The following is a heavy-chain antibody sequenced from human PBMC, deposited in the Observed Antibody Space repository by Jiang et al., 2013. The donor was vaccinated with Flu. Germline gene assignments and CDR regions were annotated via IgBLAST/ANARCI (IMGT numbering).Heavy chain of an antibody. CDR2: IYHTGST. CDR1: GGSLSGSGHY. Sequence: GLVKPSETLSLTCAVSGGSLSGSGHYWVWIRQPPGKGLEWVGSIYHTGSTYYKPSLRSRVTMSVDTSKNQLSLNLSSVTAADTAVYFCARALKYSGFELPYFDFWGQGTLVTVSS. J-gene: IGHJ4*02. V-gene: IGHV4-39*07. CDR3: ARALKYSGFELPYFDF. D-gene: IGHD5-12*01.